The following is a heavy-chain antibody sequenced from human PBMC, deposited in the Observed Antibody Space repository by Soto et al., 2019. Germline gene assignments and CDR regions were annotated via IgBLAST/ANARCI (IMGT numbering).Heavy chain of an antibody. J-gene: IGHJ6*03. D-gene: IGHD3-10*01. Sequence: EVQLLESGGGLVQPGGSLRLSCAASGFTLSNYAMSWVRQSPGKGLEWVSGLSGSGGRTYYADSVKGRFTISRDNSKNTLYLQMTSLRAEDTAIYFCAGELLSQSYYYYMDVWGKGTTVTVSS. CDR2: LSGSGGRT. CDR3: AGELLSQSYYYYMDV. CDR1: GFTLSNYA. V-gene: IGHV3-23*01.